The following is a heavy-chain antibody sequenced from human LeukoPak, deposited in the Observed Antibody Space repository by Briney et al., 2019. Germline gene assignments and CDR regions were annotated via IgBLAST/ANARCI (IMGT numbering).Heavy chain of an antibody. D-gene: IGHD3-16*01. V-gene: IGHV4-31*03. CDR2: IYYSGSA. CDR1: GGSISSGGYY. CDR3: ARGSVGPFDP. J-gene: IGHJ5*02. Sequence: PSETLSLTCTVSGGSISSGGYYWSWIRQHPGKGLEWIGYIYYSGSAYYNPSLKSRVTISVDTSENQFSLKLSSVTAADTAVYYCARGSVGPFDPWGQGTLVTVSS.